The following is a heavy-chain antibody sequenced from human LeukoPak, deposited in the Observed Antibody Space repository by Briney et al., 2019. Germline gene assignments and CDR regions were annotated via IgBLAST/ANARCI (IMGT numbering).Heavy chain of an antibody. CDR3: ARGSGQWLVRYYFDY. V-gene: IGHV4-34*01. Sequence: SETLSLTCAVYGGSFSGYYWSWIRQPPGKGLEWIGEINHSGSTNYNPSLKSRVTISVDTSKNQFSLKLSSVTAADTAVYYCARGSGQWLVRYYFDYWGQGTLVTVSS. J-gene: IGHJ4*02. CDR2: INHSGST. CDR1: GGSFSGYY. D-gene: IGHD6-19*01.